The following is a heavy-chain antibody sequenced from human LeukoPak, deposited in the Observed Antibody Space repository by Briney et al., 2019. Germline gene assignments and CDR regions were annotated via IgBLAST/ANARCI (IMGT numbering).Heavy chain of an antibody. J-gene: IGHJ4*02. CDR3: ARVGVPATLGGY. V-gene: IGHV4-38-2*01. CDR1: GYSISSGYY. CDR2: IYHSGST. D-gene: IGHD2-2*01. Sequence: TSETLSPTCAVSGYSISSGYYWGWIRQPPGKGLEWIGSIYHSGSTYYNPSLKSRVTISVDTSRNQFSLKLSSVTAADTAVYYCARVGVPATLGGYWGQGTLVTVSS.